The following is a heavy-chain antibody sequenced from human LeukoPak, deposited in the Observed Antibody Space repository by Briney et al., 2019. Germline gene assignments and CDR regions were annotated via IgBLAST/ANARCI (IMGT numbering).Heavy chain of an antibody. CDR1: GDSISNSNYY. D-gene: IGHD2-2*01. CDR3: ARQGYCSSISCPVEH. CDR2: IYYSGRT. Sequence: PSETLSLTRTVSGDSISNSNYYWGWIRQPPGKGLEWIGSIYYSGRTYYNPSLKSRVTISVDTSKNQISLKLSSVTAADTAVYYCARQGYCSSISCPVEHWGQGTLVTVSS. J-gene: IGHJ1*01. V-gene: IGHV4-39*01.